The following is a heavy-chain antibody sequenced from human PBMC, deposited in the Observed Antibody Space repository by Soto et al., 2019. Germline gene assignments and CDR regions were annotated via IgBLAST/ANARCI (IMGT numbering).Heavy chain of an antibody. V-gene: IGHV3-30*03. CDR3: TGEVASGY. CDR2: ISKDGNVK. D-gene: IGHD2-8*02. J-gene: IGHJ4*02. Sequence: QVQLVESGGGVVQPGRSLRLSCAASGFTFSSYGMHWVRQAPGKGLEWVAVISKDGNVKYFAESVKGRFTISRDNSKDTLYLQMNRLGAEGTAAYYCTGEVASGYWVQGTLVTVSS. CDR1: GFTFSSYG.